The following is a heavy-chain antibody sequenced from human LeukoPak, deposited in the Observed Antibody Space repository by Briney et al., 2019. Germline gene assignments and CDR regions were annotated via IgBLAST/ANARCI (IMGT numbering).Heavy chain of an antibody. V-gene: IGHV3-48*02. J-gene: IGHJ4*02. Sequence: GGSLRLSCAASGFTLSDYSMNWVRQAPGKGLEWVSYISSSSTTIYYADSVKGRFTISRDNAKKSLYLQMNSLRDEDTGVYYCARDVYRGSSWYAFDFWGQGTLVTVSS. D-gene: IGHD6-13*01. CDR1: GFTLSDYS. CDR2: ISSSSTTI. CDR3: ARDVYRGSSWYAFDF.